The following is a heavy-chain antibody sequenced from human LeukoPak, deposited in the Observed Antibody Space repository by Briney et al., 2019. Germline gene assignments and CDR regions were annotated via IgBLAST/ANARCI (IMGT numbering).Heavy chain of an antibody. CDR1: GFTFSNYA. D-gene: IGHD6-19*01. J-gene: IGHJ4*02. Sequence: GRSLILSCAASGFTFSNYAMHWVRQAPGKGLEWVAVVSYDGSNKYYGDSVKGRFIVSRDNSKKTLYLQMNSLRAEDTAVYYCARLMASIAVAGNTDYWGQGTLVTVSS. CDR3: ARLMASIAVAGNTDY. V-gene: IGHV3-30*04. CDR2: VSYDGSNK.